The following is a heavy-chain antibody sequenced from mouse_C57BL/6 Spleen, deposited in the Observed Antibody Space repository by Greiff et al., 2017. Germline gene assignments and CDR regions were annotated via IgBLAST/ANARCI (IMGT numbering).Heavy chain of an antibody. Sequence: VQLQQSGAELVKPGASVKISCKASGYAFSSYWMNWVKQRPGQGLEWIGQLYPGDGDTNYNGKFKGKATLTADKSSSTAYMQLSSLTSEDSAVYFCARRGYGSSLAWCAYWGQGTRVTVSA. V-gene: IGHV1-80*01. CDR3: ARRGYGSSLAWCAY. D-gene: IGHD1-1*01. CDR1: GYAFSSYW. CDR2: LYPGDGDT. J-gene: IGHJ3*01.